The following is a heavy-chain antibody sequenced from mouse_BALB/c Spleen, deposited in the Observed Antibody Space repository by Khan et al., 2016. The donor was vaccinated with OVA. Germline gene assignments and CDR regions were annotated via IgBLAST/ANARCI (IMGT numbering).Heavy chain of an antibody. Sequence: EVELVESGGDLVKPGGSLKLSCAASGFTFSSYGMSWVRQTPDKRLERVATISSGGSYTYYPDSVKGRFTISRDNAKNTRYLQMSSLKSEHTAMFDCARHPYDYYDAMAYWGQGTSVTVSS. CDR1: GFTFSSYG. CDR3: ARHPYDYYDAMAY. CDR2: ISSGGSYT. V-gene: IGHV5-6*01. J-gene: IGHJ4*01. D-gene: IGHD2-4*01.